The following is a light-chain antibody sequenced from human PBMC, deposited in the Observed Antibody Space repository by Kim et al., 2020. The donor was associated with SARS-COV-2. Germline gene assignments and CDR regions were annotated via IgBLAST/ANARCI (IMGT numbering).Light chain of an antibody. CDR1: SSNIGSNT. V-gene: IGLV1-44*01. CDR3: ASWDDTLNAVL. Sequence: GRKVTISSSGSSSNIGSNTVNWYQQLPGTAPKLLIYSSSQRPSGVPDRFSGSKSGTSVALAISGLQSGDEADYYCASWDDTLNAVLFGGGTQLTVL. J-gene: IGLJ2*01. CDR2: SSS.